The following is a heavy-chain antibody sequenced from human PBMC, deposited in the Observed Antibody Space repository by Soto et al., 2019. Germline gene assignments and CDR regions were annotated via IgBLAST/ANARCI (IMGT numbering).Heavy chain of an antibody. CDR2: IYHSGST. CDR1: GYSISSGYY. V-gene: IGHV4-38-2*01. Sequence: SETLSLTCAVSGYSISSGYYWGWIRQPPGKGLEWIGSIYHSGSTYYNPSLKSRVTITVDTSKNQFSLKLSSVTAADTAVYYCARSYDISGYYYLPTRGSLQQYYFDYWGQGTLVTVSS. D-gene: IGHD3-22*01. J-gene: IGHJ4*02. CDR3: ARSYDISGYYYLPTRGSLQQYYFDY.